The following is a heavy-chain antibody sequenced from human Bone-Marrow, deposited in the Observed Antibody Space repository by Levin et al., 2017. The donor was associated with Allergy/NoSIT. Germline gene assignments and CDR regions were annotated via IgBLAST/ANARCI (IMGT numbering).Heavy chain of an antibody. J-gene: IGHJ6*02. V-gene: IGHV4-30-4*01. Sequence: SETLSLTCTVSGGSVSSGDSYWSWIRQPPGKGLEYIGYIYYTGTTSYNPSLKSRVTISRDTSKNQFSLRLTSVTAADSAVHYCVFWSSSSSPAYYYTLDVWGQGTTVTVSS. CDR1: GGSVSSGDSY. CDR3: VFWSSSSSPAYYYTLDV. D-gene: IGHD6-6*01. CDR2: IYYTGTT.